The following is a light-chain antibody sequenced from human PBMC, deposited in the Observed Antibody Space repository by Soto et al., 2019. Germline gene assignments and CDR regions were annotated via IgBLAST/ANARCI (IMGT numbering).Light chain of an antibody. Sequence: EIVMTQSPATLSVSPGERVTLSCRGSQSVSSNLAWYQQKPGQAPRLLIYGASTRATGIPARFSGSGSGTEFTLTISSLQSEDFAVYYCQHYNNWPPWTFGQGTKVEIK. V-gene: IGKV3-15*01. CDR2: GAS. J-gene: IGKJ1*01. CDR3: QHYNNWPPWT. CDR1: QSVSSN.